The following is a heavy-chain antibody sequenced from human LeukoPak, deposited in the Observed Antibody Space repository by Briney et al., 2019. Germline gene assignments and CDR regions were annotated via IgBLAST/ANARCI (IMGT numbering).Heavy chain of an antibody. CDR3: AREAGYCSSTSCPFDY. Sequence: GASVKVSCKASGYTFTSYGISWVRQAPGQGLEWMGGIIPIFGTANYAQKFQGRVTITADESTSTAYMELSSLRSEDTAVYYCAREAGYCSSTSCPFDYWGQGTLVTVSS. J-gene: IGHJ4*02. V-gene: IGHV1-69*13. CDR1: GYTFTSYG. CDR2: IIPIFGTA. D-gene: IGHD2-2*01.